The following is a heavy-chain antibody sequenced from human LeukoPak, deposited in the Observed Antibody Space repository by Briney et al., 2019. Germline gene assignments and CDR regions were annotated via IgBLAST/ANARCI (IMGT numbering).Heavy chain of an antibody. CDR2: ISYSGST. J-gene: IGHJ5*02. Sequence: ESGPTLVDPSETLPLTCTVSGGSISSYYWSWIRQPPGKGLEWIGYISYSGSTNYNPSLKSRVTISVDTSKNQFSLKLSSVTAADTAVYYCARDHDSSGWYKRQGMYNWFDPWGQGTLVTVSS. D-gene: IGHD6-19*01. CDR3: ARDHDSSGWYKRQGMYNWFDP. CDR1: GGSISSYY. V-gene: IGHV4-59*12.